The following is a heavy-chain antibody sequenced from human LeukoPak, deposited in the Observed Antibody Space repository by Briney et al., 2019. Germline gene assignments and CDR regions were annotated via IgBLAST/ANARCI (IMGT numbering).Heavy chain of an antibody. V-gene: IGHV4-4*07. Sequence: PSGTLSLTCAVSGGSISSYYWSWIRQPAGKGLEWIGRIYTSGSTNYNPSLKSRVTMSVDTSKNQFSLKLSSVTAADTAVYYCARSYYYGSGRAYYYYYMDVWGKGTTVTISS. CDR1: GGSISSYY. J-gene: IGHJ6*03. D-gene: IGHD3-10*01. CDR3: ARSYYYGSGRAYYYYYMDV. CDR2: IYTSGST.